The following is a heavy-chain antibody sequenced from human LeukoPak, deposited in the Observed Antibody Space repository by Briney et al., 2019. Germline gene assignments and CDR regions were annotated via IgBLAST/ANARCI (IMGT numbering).Heavy chain of an antibody. CDR2: TFYRSKWYN. J-gene: IGHJ3*02. CDR1: GDSVASNSVA. V-gene: IGHV6-1*01. CDR3: ARDPGPEAFDI. Sequence: SQTLSLTCAISGDSVASNSVAWNWIRQSPSRGLEWLGRTFYRSKWYNHYAVSVKSRITISPDTSKNQFSLQLNSVTPEDTAVYYCARDPGPEAFDIWGQGTMVTVSS.